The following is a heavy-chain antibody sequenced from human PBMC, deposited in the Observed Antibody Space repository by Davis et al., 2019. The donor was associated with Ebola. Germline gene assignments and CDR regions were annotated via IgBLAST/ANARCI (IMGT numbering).Heavy chain of an antibody. CDR2: IVIGSGNT. Sequence: SVKVSCKASGFTFTSSAMQWVRQARGQRLEWIGWIVIGSGNTNYAQKFQERVTITRDMSTSTAYMELSSLRSEDTAVYYCAADHSAVTNPYYYYGMDVWGQGTTVTVSS. J-gene: IGHJ6*02. D-gene: IGHD4-11*01. V-gene: IGHV1-58*02. CDR3: AADHSAVTNPYYYYGMDV. CDR1: GFTFTSSA.